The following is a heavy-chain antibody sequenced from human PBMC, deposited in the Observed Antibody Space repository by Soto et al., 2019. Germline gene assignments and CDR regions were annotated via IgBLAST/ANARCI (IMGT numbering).Heavy chain of an antibody. CDR3: ARKGRRGSPQIYGMDV. Sequence: ASVKVSCKASGYTFTGYYMHWVRQAPGQGLEWMGWINPNSGGTNYAQKFQGWVTMTRDTSISTAYMELGRLRSDDTAVYYCARKGRRGSPQIYGMDVWGQGTTVTVSS. CDR1: GYTFTGYY. CDR2: INPNSGGT. V-gene: IGHV1-2*04. D-gene: IGHD1-26*01. J-gene: IGHJ6*02.